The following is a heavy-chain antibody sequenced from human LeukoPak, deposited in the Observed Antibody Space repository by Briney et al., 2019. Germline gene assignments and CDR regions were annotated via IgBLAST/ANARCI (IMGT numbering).Heavy chain of an antibody. Sequence: SETLSLTCTVSGGSISSYYWSWIWQPPGKGLEWIGYIYTSGSTNYNPSLKSRVTISVDTSKNQFSLKLSSVTAADTAVYYCARHPVAIYYFDYWGQGNLVTVSS. J-gene: IGHJ4*02. CDR2: IYTSGST. CDR3: ARHPVAIYYFDY. D-gene: IGHD2-15*01. V-gene: IGHV4-4*09. CDR1: GGSISSYY.